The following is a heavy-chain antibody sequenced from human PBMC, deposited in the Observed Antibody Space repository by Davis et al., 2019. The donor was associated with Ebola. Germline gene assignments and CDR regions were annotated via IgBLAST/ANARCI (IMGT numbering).Heavy chain of an antibody. CDR1: GGSFSGHY. CDR3: AREVLHAFDI. J-gene: IGHJ3*02. Sequence: SETLSLTCAVYGGSFSGHYWAWIRQPPGKGLEWIGEINHSGSTNYNPSLKSRVTISVDTSKNQFSLKLSSVTAADTAVYYCAREVLHAFDIWGQGTMVTVSS. D-gene: IGHD2/OR15-2a*01. CDR2: INHSGST. V-gene: IGHV4-34*01.